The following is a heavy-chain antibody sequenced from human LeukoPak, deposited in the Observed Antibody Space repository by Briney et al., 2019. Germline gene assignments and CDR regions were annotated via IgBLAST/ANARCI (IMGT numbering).Heavy chain of an antibody. D-gene: IGHD3-3*01. CDR2: ISAYNGNT. V-gene: IGHV1-18*01. J-gene: IGHJ2*01. CDR1: GYTFTSYG. CDR3: ARDGSEYYDFWSGRPGPNWYFDL. Sequence: ASVKVSCKASGYTFTSYGISWVRRAPGQGLEWMGWISAYNGNTNYAQKLQGRVTMTTDTSTSTAYMELRSLRSDDTAVYYCARDGSEYYDFWSGRPGPNWYFDLWGRGTLVTVSS.